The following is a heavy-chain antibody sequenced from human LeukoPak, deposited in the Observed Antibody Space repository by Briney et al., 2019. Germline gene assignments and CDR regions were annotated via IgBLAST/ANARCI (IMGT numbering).Heavy chain of an antibody. CDR2: INYNGEIT. CDR3: AVTYYYDSSGYYANN. CDR1: GGSFSGCL. D-gene: IGHD3-22*01. V-gene: IGHV4-34*01. Sequence: SETLSLTCGVSGGSFSGCLWSWLRQPPGKGLEWIGEINYNGEITNYNPSLKSRVTISVDTSKNQFSLKLSSVTAADTAVYYCAVTYYYDSSGYYANNWGQGTLVTVSS. J-gene: IGHJ4*02.